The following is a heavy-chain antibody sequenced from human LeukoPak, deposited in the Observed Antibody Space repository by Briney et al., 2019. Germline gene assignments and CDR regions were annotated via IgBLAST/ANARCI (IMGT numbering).Heavy chain of an antibody. J-gene: IGHJ4*02. CDR1: GFTFSSYA. Sequence: PGGSLRLSCAASGFTFSSYAMSWVRQAPGKGLEWVSVIYSGGSTYYADSVKGRFTISRDNSKNTLYLQMNSLRAEDTAVYYCARLSGILYYFDYWGQGTLVTVSS. D-gene: IGHD3-10*01. V-gene: IGHV3-53*01. CDR2: IYSGGST. CDR3: ARLSGILYYFDY.